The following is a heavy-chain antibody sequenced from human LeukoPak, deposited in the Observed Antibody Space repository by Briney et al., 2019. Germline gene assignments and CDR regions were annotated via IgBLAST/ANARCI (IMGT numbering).Heavy chain of an antibody. CDR3: AKDREYNYGHASDN. J-gene: IGHJ4*02. V-gene: IGHV3-64*01. D-gene: IGHD5-18*01. CDR2: ISSNGGST. Sequence: GGSLRLSCAASGFTFSSYAMHWVRQAPGKGLEYVSAISSNGGSTYYANPVKGRFTISRDNSKNTLYLQLNSLRAEDTAVYYCAKDREYNYGHASDNWGQGTLVTVSS. CDR1: GFTFSSYA.